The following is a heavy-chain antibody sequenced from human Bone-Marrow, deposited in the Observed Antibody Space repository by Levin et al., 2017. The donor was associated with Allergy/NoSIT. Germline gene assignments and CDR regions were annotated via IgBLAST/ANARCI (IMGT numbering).Heavy chain of an antibody. J-gene: IGHJ3*02. CDR1: DFTFSTYD. Sequence: PGGSLRLSCAASDFTFSTYDMHWVRQATGKGLEWLSSIGPGGDTYYSGSVRGRFTISRENAKNAFYLQMNSLRAGDTAVYYCAREGKGDVNDAFDIWGQGTMVTVSS. V-gene: IGHV3-13*01. CDR2: IGPGGDT. CDR3: AREGKGDVNDAFDI. D-gene: IGHD3-16*01.